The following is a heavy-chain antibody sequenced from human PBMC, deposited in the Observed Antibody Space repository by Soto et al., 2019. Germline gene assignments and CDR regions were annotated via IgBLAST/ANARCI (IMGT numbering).Heavy chain of an antibody. Sequence: SETLSLTCTVSGGSITSSYYWGWIRQPPGKGLEWIGSIYYSGSTYYNPSLKSRVTISVDTSKNQFSLKLSSVTAADTAVYYCAASTVIWGRYWGQGTLVTVSS. CDR2: IYYSGST. V-gene: IGHV4-39*01. CDR3: AASTVIWGRY. J-gene: IGHJ4*02. D-gene: IGHD4-17*01. CDR1: GGSITSSYY.